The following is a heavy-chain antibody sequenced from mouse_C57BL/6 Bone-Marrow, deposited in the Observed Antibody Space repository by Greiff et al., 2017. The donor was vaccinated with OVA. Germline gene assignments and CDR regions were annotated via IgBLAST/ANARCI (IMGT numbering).Heavy chain of an antibody. J-gene: IGHJ1*03. Sequence: QVQLQQPGAELVKPGASVKVSCKASGYTFTSYWMHWVKQRPGQGLEWIGRIHPSDSDTNYNQKFKGKATLTVDKSSSTAYMQLRSLTSEDSAVYYCAFITTVVAYWYFDVWGTGTTVTVSS. CDR2: IHPSDSDT. CDR3: AFITTVVAYWYFDV. CDR1: GYTFTSYW. D-gene: IGHD1-1*01. V-gene: IGHV1-74*01.